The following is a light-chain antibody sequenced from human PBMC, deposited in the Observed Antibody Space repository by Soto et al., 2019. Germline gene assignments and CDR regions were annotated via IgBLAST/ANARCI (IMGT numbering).Light chain of an antibody. V-gene: IGKV3-15*01. CDR3: QQYNNWLSIT. J-gene: IGKJ5*01. CDR1: QGVSSN. Sequence: EIVMTQSPATLSVSPGERATLSCRASQGVSSNLAWYQQKPGQAPRLLIYGASTRATGIPARFSGSGSGTEFTLTISSLQSEGFAVYYCQQYNNWLSITFGQGTRLEIK. CDR2: GAS.